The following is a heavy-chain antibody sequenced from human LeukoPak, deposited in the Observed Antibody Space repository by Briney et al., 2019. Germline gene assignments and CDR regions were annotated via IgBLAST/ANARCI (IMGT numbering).Heavy chain of an antibody. V-gene: IGHV1-69*13. J-gene: IGHJ5*02. CDR3: AREPLDYGDYVDWFDP. D-gene: IGHD4-17*01. CDR1: GGTFSSYA. Sequence: SVKVSCKASGGTFSSYAISRVRQAPGQGLEWMGGIIPIFGTANYAQKFQGRVTITADESTSTAYMELSSLRSEDTAVYYCAREPLDYGDYVDWFDPWGQGTLVTVSS. CDR2: IIPIFGTA.